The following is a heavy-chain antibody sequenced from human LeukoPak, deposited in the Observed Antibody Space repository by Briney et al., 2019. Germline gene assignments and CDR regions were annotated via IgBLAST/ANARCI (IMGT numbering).Heavy chain of an antibody. V-gene: IGHV3-74*03. CDR3: ARGTYCGGDCLSN. CDR1: GFTFSSYW. J-gene: IGHJ4*02. Sequence: GRCLRLSCAAPGFTFSSYWMHWVRQAPGKGLVWVSRMNGDGSRITYADCVKGRFTIFRDNSKNTLYLQMNSLRAEDTAVYYCARGTYCGGDCLSNWGRGTLVTVSS. D-gene: IGHD2-21*02. CDR2: MNGDGSRI.